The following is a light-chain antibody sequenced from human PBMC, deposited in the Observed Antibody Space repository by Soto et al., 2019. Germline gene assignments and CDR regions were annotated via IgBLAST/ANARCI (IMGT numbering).Light chain of an antibody. CDR3: SSYAGSSTFVV. CDR2: EGS. CDR1: SSDVGSYNH. V-gene: IGLV2-23*03. J-gene: IGLJ2*01. Sequence: QSALTQPASVSGSPGQSITISCTGTSSDVGSYNHVSWYQQHPGKAPKLMIYEGSKRPSGVSNRFSGSKSGNTASLTVSGLQAEDEADYYCSSYAGSSTFVVFGGGTKVTVL.